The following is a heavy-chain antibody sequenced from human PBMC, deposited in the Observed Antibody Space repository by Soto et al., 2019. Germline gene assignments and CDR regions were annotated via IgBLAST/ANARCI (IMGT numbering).Heavy chain of an antibody. D-gene: IGHD3-10*01. CDR1: GFTFSSYA. Sequence: QVQLVESGGGVVQPGRSLRLSCAASGFTFSSYAMHWVRQAPGKGLEWVAVISDDGSNKYYADSVKGRFTITRDNSKNTLYLQMNSLRAEDTAVYYCARDQLTRVRGVIALALDYWGQGTLVXVSS. V-gene: IGHV3-30-3*01. CDR3: ARDQLTRVRGVIALALDY. J-gene: IGHJ4*02. CDR2: ISDDGSNK.